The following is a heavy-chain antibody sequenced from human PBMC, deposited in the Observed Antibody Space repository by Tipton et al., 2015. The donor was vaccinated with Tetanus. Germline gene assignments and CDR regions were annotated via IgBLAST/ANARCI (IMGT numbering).Heavy chain of an antibody. Sequence: LRLSCTVSGGSISSGDYYWSWIRQPPGKGLEWIGYIYYSGSTYYNPSLKSRVTISVDTSKYQFSLKLSSVTAADTAVYYCARETGYSSGGFDYWGQGTLVTVSS. CDR1: GGSISSGDYY. CDR2: IYYSGST. D-gene: IGHD6-25*01. CDR3: ARETGYSSGGFDY. J-gene: IGHJ4*02. V-gene: IGHV4-30-4*01.